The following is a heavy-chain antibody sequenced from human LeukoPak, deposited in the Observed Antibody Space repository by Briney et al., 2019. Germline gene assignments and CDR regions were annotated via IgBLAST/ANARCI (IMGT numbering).Heavy chain of an antibody. V-gene: IGHV4-59*01. D-gene: IGHD3-16*02. CDR3: ARGGVWGSYRFTGFFDS. CDR2: IYYSGNT. J-gene: IGHJ5*01. CDR1: GGSISSYY. Sequence: SETMSLTCTVSGGSISSYYWSWIRQHPGKGLEWIGYIYYSGNTNYNPSLKSRVTISVDTSKNQFSLRLSSVTAADTAVYYCARGGVWGSYRFTGFFDSWGQGTLVTVSS.